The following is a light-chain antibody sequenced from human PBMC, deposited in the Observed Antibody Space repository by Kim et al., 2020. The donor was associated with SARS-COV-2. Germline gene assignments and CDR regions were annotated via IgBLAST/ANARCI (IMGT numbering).Light chain of an antibody. CDR3: QQYDNIPPVT. Sequence: ASVGDIVTITCQASQDISNYLNWYQQKPGKAPKLLIYDASNLETGVPSRFSGSGSGTDFTFTISSLQPEDIATYYCQQYDNIPPVTFGQGTKLEI. V-gene: IGKV1-33*01. J-gene: IGKJ2*01. CDR2: DAS. CDR1: QDISNY.